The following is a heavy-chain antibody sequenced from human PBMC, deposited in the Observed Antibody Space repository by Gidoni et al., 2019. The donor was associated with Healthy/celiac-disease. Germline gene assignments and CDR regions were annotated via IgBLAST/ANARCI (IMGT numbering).Heavy chain of an antibody. J-gene: IGHJ5*02. CDR1: GYSFTSYW. CDR2: IEPSDSYT. CDR3: ARHGLAAAGNNWFDP. V-gene: IGHV5-10-1*01. Sequence: EVQLVQSGAEVKKPGEYLRISCKGSGYSFTSYWISWVRQMPGKGLEWMGRIEPSDSYTNYSPSFQGHVTSSADKSISTAYRQWSSLKASDTAMYYCARHGLAAAGNNWFDPWGQGNLVTVSS. D-gene: IGHD6-13*01.